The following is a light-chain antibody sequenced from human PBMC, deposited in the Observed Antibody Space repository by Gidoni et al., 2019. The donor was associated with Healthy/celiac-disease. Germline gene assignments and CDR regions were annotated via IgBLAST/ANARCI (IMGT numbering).Light chain of an antibody. CDR2: GAS. V-gene: IGKV3-20*01. Sequence: EIVLTQSPGTLSLSPGERATLSCRASQSVSSSYLARYQQKPGQAPRRLIYGASSRATGIPDRFSGSGSGTDFTLTISRLEPEDFAVYYCQQYGSSPYTFGQGTKLEIK. J-gene: IGKJ2*01. CDR3: QQYGSSPYT. CDR1: QSVSSSY.